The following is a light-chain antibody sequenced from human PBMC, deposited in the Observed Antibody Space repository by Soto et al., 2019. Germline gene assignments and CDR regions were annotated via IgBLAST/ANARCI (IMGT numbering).Light chain of an antibody. CDR1: QSISSIY. Sequence: EIVLTQSPGTLSLSPGERATLSCRASQSISSIYLAWYQQKPGQAPRLLIYAASSRATDIPDRFSGSGSGTDFTLTISRLEPEDFAVYYCQQYGSSPETFGQGTKGEIK. J-gene: IGKJ2*01. V-gene: IGKV3-20*01. CDR3: QQYGSSPET. CDR2: AAS.